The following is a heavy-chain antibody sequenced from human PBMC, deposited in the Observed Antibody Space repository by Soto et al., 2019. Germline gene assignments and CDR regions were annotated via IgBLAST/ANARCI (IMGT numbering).Heavy chain of an antibody. J-gene: IGHJ4*02. V-gene: IGHV3-7*03. Sequence: EVQLAESGGGLVQPGGSLRLSCAASGFSFSLFWMSWVRQTPGKGLEWVANINEDGSEKFFADSVKGRFTISRDNAKNSLSLQMNSLTADDTAVYCCARTGWPQSSYYLDYWGQGTLVTVSS. CDR2: INEDGSEK. D-gene: IGHD3-16*01. CDR3: ARTGWPQSSYYLDY. CDR1: GFSFSLFW.